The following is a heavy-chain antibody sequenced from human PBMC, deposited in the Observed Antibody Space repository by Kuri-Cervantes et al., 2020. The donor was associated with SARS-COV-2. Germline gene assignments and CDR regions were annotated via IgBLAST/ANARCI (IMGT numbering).Heavy chain of an antibody. CDR3: ARLPIYFGAHYFDY. J-gene: IGHJ4*02. Sequence: SETLSLTCAVYGGSLSNYYWSWIRQPPGKGLEWIGSIYHSGSTYYNPSLKSRVTISVDTSKNQFSLKLSSVTAADTAAYYCARLPIYFGAHYFDYWGQGTLVTVSS. V-gene: IGHV4-34*01. D-gene: IGHD3-3*01. CDR2: IYHSGST. CDR1: GGSLSNYY.